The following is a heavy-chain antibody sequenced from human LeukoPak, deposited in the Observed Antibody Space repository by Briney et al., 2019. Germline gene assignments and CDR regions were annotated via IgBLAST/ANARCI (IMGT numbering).Heavy chain of an antibody. CDR1: GFTFSSYA. CDR3: ARELEIAVAGTLGY. D-gene: IGHD6-19*01. V-gene: IGHV3-33*01. Sequence: PGRSLRLSCAASGFTFSSYAMHWVRQAPGKGLEWVAVIWYDGSNKYYADSVKGRFTISRDHSKNALYLQMKSLRVEDTAVYYCARELEIAVAGTLGYWGQGTLVTVSS. CDR2: IWYDGSNK. J-gene: IGHJ4*02.